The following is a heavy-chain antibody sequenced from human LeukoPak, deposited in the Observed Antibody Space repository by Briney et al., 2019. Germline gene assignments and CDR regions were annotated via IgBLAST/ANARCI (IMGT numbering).Heavy chain of an antibody. CDR1: GFTFSSYA. D-gene: IGHD3-3*01. V-gene: IGHV3-23*01. J-gene: IGHJ5*02. CDR2: ISGSGGST. Sequence: GGSLRLSCAASGFTFSSYAMSWVHQAPGKGLEWVSAISGSGGSTYYADSVKGRFTISRDNAKNSLYLQMNSLRDEDTAVYYCAIQGDFWRGFDPWGQGTLVTVSS. CDR3: AIQGDFWRGFDP.